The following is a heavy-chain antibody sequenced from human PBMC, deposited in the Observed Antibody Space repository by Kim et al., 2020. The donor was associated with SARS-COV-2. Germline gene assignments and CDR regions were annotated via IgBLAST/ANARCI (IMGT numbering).Heavy chain of an antibody. D-gene: IGHD6-13*01. Sequence: GRSTISRDNSKNTLYLQMNSLRAEDTAVYYCAKDGIAAAGNLRVAFWFDPWGQGTLVTVSS. CDR3: AKDGIAAAGNLRVAFWFDP. J-gene: IGHJ5*02. V-gene: IGHV3-23*01.